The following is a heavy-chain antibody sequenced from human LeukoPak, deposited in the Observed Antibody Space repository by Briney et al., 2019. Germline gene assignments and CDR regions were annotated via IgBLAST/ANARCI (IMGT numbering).Heavy chain of an antibody. Sequence: SETLSLTCTVSGGSISSGDYYWSWIRQPPGKGLVWIGYIYYSGSTYYNPSLKSRVTISVDTSKNQFSLKLSSVTAADTAVYYCARERINGGTGTYIFDYWGQGTLVTVSS. CDR2: IYYSGST. CDR3: ARERINGGTGTYIFDY. V-gene: IGHV4-30-4*01. J-gene: IGHJ4*02. D-gene: IGHD3-10*01. CDR1: GGSISSGDYY.